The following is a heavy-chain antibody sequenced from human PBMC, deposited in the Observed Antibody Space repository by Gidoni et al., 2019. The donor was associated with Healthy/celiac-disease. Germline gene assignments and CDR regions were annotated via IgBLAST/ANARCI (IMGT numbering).Heavy chain of an antibody. D-gene: IGHD5-12*01. J-gene: IGHJ4*02. CDR1: GGTFSSYA. CDR3: ARDMGSGYDIYYFDY. Sequence: QVQLVQSGAEVKKPGSSVKVSCKASGGTFSSYAISWVRQAPGQGLEWMGRIIPILGIANYAQKFQGRVTITADKSTSTAYMELSSLRSEDTAVYYCARDMGSGYDIYYFDYWGQGTLVTVSS. V-gene: IGHV1-69*09. CDR2: IIPILGIA.